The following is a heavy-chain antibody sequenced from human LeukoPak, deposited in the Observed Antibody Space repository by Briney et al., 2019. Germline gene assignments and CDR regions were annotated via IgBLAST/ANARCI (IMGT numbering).Heavy chain of an antibody. J-gene: IGHJ4*02. CDR3: TRTFLSGDGYKVGYFAY. V-gene: IGHV3-53*01. CDR2: IYSSGST. Sequence: GGSLRLSCAASGLTVSSNYMSWVRQAPGKGLEWVSLIYSSGSTYYTDSVKGRFTISRDNSKNTLFLQMNSLTAEDTAMYYCTRTFLSGDGYKVGYFAYWGQGTLVTVSS. CDR1: GLTVSSNY. D-gene: IGHD5-24*01.